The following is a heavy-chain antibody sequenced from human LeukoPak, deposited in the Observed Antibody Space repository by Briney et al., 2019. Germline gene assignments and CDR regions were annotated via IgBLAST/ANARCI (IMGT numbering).Heavy chain of an antibody. Sequence: GGSLRLSCAASGFTFSSYWMNWARQAPGKGLEWVASINHNGNVNYYVDSVKGRFTISRDNAKNSLYLHMSNLRAEDTAVYFCARGGGLDVWGQGATVTVSS. CDR3: ARGGGLDV. CDR1: GFTFSSYW. V-gene: IGHV3-7*03. CDR2: INHNGNVN. J-gene: IGHJ6*02. D-gene: IGHD3-16*01.